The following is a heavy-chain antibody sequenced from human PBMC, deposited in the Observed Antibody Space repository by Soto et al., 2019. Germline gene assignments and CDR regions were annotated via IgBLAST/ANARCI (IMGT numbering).Heavy chain of an antibody. J-gene: IGHJ4*02. Sequence: QVQLQESGPGLVKPSGTLSLNCKVSGDSISSSEWWSWVRQPPGKGLEWIAEIHHSGPTNYNPSLQSRVTITVDKSKNQISLRLSTVTDADTAVYYCARGGITAVRNYYFDHWGQGTLVTVSS. CDR2: IHHSGPT. D-gene: IGHD1-20*01. V-gene: IGHV4-4*02. CDR1: GDSISSSEW. CDR3: ARGGITAVRNYYFDH.